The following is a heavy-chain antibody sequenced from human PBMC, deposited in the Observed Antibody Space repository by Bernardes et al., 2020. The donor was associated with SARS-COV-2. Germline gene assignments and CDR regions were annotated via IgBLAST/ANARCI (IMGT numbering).Heavy chain of an antibody. CDR1: GGSISSHY. Sequence: SETLSLTCTVSGGSISSHYWSWIRQPPGKGLEWIGYMYYTGSANYNPSLKSRVTISVDTFKNQFSLKLRSVTAADTAVYYCAKDSPYGFVDYWGQGTLVTVSS. CDR3: AKDSPYGFVDY. D-gene: IGHD3-10*01. J-gene: IGHJ4*01. V-gene: IGHV4-59*11. CDR2: MYYTGSA.